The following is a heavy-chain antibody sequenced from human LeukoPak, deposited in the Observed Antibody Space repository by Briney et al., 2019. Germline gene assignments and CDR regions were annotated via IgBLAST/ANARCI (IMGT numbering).Heavy chain of an antibody. D-gene: IGHD2-15*01. CDR2: IIPILGIA. V-gene: IGHV1-69*04. J-gene: IGHJ6*02. CDR3: ARDECSGGSCYDQYYYYGMDV. CDR1: GGTFSSYA. Sequence: GASVKVSCKASGGTFSSYAISWVRQAPGQGLEWMGRIIPILGIANYAQKFQGRVTITADKSTSTAYMELSSLRSEDTAVYYCARDECSGGSCYDQYYYYGMDVWGQGTTVTVSS.